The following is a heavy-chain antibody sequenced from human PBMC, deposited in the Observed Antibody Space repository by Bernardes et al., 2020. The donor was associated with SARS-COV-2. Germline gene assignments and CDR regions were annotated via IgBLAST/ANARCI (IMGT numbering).Heavy chain of an antibody. CDR3: ARDGDDPSGFYYVPAFDV. D-gene: IGHD3-22*01. CDR2: IGGDSSYI. V-gene: IGHV3-21*01. Sequence: GGSLRLSCAGSGFTFSDYAMNWVRQAPGKGLEWVSSIGGDSSYIFYADSVKGRFTVSRDNAKDSLFLQMDSLGAEDTAVYYCARDGDDPSGFYYVPAFDVWGQGTEVTVSS. CDR1: GFTFSDYA. J-gene: IGHJ3*01.